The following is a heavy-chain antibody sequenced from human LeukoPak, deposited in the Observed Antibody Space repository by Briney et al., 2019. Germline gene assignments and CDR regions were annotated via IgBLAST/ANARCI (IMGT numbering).Heavy chain of an antibody. J-gene: IGHJ4*02. CDR2: ISGSGGFT. V-gene: IGHV3-23*01. CDR3: AKGCDTNCYSDFDS. Sequence: PGGSLRLSCAASRSSFSKFAMTWVRQAPGKGLEWVSIISGSGGFTNYADSVRGRFTISRDNSKNTLYLQMNSLRVEDTAIYYCAKGCDTNCYSDFDSWGQGTLVTASS. D-gene: IGHD2-2*01. CDR1: RSSFSKFA.